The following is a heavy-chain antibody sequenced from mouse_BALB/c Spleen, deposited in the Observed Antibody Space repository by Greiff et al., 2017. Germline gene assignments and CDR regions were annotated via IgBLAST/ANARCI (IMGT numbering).Heavy chain of an antibody. D-gene: IGHD2-3*01. Sequence: EVKVVESGGGLVQPGGSLKLSCAASGFTFSSYTMSWVRQTPEKRLEWVAYISNGGGSTYYPDTVKGRFTISRDNAKNTLYLQMSSLKSEDTAMYYCARQDYDGYAPFAYWGQGTLVTVSA. V-gene: IGHV5-12-2*01. CDR2: ISNGGGST. J-gene: IGHJ3*01. CDR1: GFTFSSYT. CDR3: ARQDYDGYAPFAY.